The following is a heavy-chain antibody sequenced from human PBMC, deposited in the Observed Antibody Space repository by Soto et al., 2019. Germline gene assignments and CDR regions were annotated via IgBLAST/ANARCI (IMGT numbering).Heavy chain of an antibody. J-gene: IGHJ5*02. CDR3: ASVLFGRGNWFDP. CDR2: IHYSGST. D-gene: IGHD3-3*01. CDR1: GGSISSYY. Sequence: QVQLQESGPGLVKPSETLSLTCTVSGGSISSYYWSWIRQPPGKGLEWIGYIHYSGSTNHNPSLKSRATISVDPSKNQASLQLRSVTAADTAVYYCASVLFGRGNWFDPWGQGTLVTVSS. V-gene: IGHV4-59*01.